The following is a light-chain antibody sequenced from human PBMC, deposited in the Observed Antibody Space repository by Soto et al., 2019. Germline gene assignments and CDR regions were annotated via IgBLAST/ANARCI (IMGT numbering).Light chain of an antibody. CDR2: EGS. J-gene: IGLJ1*01. CDR1: SSDVGSYNL. Sequence: QSVLAQPASVSGSPGQSITISCTGTSSDVGSYNLVSWYQQHPGKAPKLMIYEGSKRPSGVSNRFSGPKSGNTASLTISGLQAEDEADYYCCSYAGSSTYVFGTGTKVTAL. CDR3: CSYAGSSTYV. V-gene: IGLV2-23*01.